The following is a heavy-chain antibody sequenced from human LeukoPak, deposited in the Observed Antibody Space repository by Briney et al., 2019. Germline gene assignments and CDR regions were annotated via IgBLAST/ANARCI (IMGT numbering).Heavy chain of an antibody. CDR1: GFTFSYYG. CDR3: AKDLVTGSLDY. D-gene: IGHD3-10*01. V-gene: IGHV3-23*01. CDR2: ISSSGGST. J-gene: IGHJ4*02. Sequence: GGSLRLSCGASGFTFSYYGMRWVRQAPGKGLEWVSSISSSGGSTYYADSVRGRFTISRDNSKNTLYLQMNSLRAEDTAIYYCAKDLVTGSLDYWGQGTLVTVSS.